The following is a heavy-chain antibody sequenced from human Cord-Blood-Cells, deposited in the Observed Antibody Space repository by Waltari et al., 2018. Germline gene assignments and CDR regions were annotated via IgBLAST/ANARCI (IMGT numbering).Heavy chain of an antibody. V-gene: IGHV3-30*18. J-gene: IGHJ2*01. CDR1: GFPFSRCG. CDR3: AKDGRGGWYFDL. CDR2: ISYDGSNK. D-gene: IGHD1-1*01. Sequence: QVQLVESGGGVVQPGRSLSLSCAASGFPFSRCGLHWVLQAPGKGLEWVAVISYDGSNKYYADSVKGRFTISRDNSKNTLYLQMNSLRAEDTAVYYCAKDGRGGWYFDLWGRGTLVTVSS.